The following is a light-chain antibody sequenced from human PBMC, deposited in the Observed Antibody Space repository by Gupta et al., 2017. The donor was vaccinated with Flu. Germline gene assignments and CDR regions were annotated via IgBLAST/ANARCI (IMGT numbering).Light chain of an antibody. CDR3: QHYDDWPA. CDR2: DAS. CDR1: HSGNTN. V-gene: IGKV3-15*01. Sequence: SPATLSVSPGESATLSCRASHSGNTNLAWYQQKLGQTPRLLIHDASTRATDIPARFSGSGSGTEFILTITRLKSEDFALYFCQHYDDWPAFGDGTKVEIK. J-gene: IGKJ4*02.